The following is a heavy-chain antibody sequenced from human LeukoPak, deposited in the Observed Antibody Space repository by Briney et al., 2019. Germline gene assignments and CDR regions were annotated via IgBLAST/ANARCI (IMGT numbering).Heavy chain of an antibody. CDR2: IIDSGGT. CDR1: GFTLSSFR. V-gene: IGHV3-23*01. Sequence: GGSLRPSCAASGFTLSSFRMSWVRQAPGKGLEWVSRIIDSGGTNYADSVKGRFTISRDNSKNTLYLQMNSLRVEDTAVYYCAKGASIHVTGPDFWGPGALVTVSS. J-gene: IGHJ4*02. D-gene: IGHD3-9*01. CDR3: AKGASIHVTGPDF.